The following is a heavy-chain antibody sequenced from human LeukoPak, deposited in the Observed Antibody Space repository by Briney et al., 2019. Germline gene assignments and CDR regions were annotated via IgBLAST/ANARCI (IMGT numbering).Heavy chain of an antibody. CDR3: ARRPSASWYFDY. J-gene: IGHJ4*02. Sequence: SGPTLVNPTQTLTLTCTFSGSSLSSSGVGVGWIRQPPGKALEWLALIYWDDDKRYSPSLKSRLTITKDTSKNQVVLTMTNMDPVDTATYYCARRPSASWYFDYWGQGTLVTVSS. V-gene: IGHV2-5*02. D-gene: IGHD6-6*01. CDR1: GSSLSSSGVG. CDR2: IYWDDDK.